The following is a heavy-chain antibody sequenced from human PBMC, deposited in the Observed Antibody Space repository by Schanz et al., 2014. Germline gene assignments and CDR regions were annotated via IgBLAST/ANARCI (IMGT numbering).Heavy chain of an antibody. V-gene: IGHV3-64*07. D-gene: IGHD1-1*01. Sequence: EVQLVESGGGLVQPGGSLRLSCEASGFTFSSYAMHWVRQAPGKGLEYVSAISSNGGSTYYAVFVKGRFTISRDNSKNTLFLQMGSLIVEDMAVYYCARVATTHSMGYYFGMDVWGQGTTVTVSS. CDR2: ISSNGGST. CDR3: ARVATTHSMGYYFGMDV. CDR1: GFTFSSYA. J-gene: IGHJ6*02.